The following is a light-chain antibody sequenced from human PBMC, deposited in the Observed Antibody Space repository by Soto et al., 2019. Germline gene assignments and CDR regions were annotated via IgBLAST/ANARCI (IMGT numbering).Light chain of an antibody. J-gene: IGKJ1*01. CDR2: DAS. CDR1: QSISSW. Sequence: DIQMTQSPSTLSASVGDRVTITCRASQSISSWLACNQQKPGKAPKLLIYDASSLESGVASRFSGSGSGTEFTLTISSLQPDDFATYYCQQYNSYPWSFGQGTKVEIK. V-gene: IGKV1-5*01. CDR3: QQYNSYPWS.